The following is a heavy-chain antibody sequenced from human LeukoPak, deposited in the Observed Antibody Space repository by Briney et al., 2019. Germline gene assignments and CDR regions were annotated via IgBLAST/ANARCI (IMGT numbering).Heavy chain of an antibody. CDR3: AREEGAPIAAANI. CDR1: GYIFTSYS. J-gene: IGHJ3*02. D-gene: IGHD6-13*01. V-gene: IGHV1-18*01. CDR2: ISAYNGDT. Sequence: EASVKVSCKASGYIFTSYSISWVRQAPGQGLEWMEWISAYNGDTNYVQKFQGRVTMTTDTSTSTAYMELKSLRSDDAAVYYCAREEGAPIAAANIWGLGTKVTVSS.